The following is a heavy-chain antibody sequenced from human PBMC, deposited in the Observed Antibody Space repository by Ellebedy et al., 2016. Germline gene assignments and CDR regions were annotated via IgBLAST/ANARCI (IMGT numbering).Heavy chain of an antibody. J-gene: IGHJ4*02. Sequence: GGSLRLXCAASGFTFSSYAMSWVRQAPGKGLEWVSAISGSGGSTYYADSVKGRFTISRDNSKNTLYLQMNSLRAEDTAVYYCAKVEYYYDSSGYPISFDYWGQGTLVTVSS. CDR1: GFTFSSYA. V-gene: IGHV3-23*01. CDR3: AKVEYYYDSSGYPISFDY. D-gene: IGHD3-22*01. CDR2: ISGSGGST.